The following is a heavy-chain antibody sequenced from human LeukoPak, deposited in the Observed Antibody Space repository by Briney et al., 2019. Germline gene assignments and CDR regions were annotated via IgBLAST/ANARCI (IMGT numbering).Heavy chain of an antibody. D-gene: IGHD5-18*01. V-gene: IGHV1-69*04. CDR2: IIPIFGRE. CDR3: AREYSYGYEVSAFDI. Sequence: VASVKVSCKASGGTFNSYAISWVRQAPGQGGEWMGRIIPIFGRENYEKKFQGRVTIKTEKYTSTAYMELSSLRSEDTAVYYCAREYSYGYEVSAFDIWGQGTMVTVSS. CDR1: GGTFNSYA. J-gene: IGHJ3*02.